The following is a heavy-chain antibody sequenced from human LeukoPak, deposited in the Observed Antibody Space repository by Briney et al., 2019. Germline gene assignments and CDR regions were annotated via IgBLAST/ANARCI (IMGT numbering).Heavy chain of an antibody. J-gene: IGHJ4*02. D-gene: IGHD6-19*01. Sequence: MSGGSLRLSCAASGFTFSSYSMTWVRQAPGKGLEWVSSISSSSSYIYYADSVKGRFTISRDNAKNSLYLQMNSLRAEDTAVYYCARVSSGATSSDYWGQGTLVTVSS. CDR2: ISSSSSYI. V-gene: IGHV3-21*01. CDR1: GFTFSSYS. CDR3: ARVSSGATSSDY.